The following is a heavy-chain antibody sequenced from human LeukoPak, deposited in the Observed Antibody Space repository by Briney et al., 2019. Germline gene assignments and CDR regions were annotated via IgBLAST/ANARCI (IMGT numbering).Heavy chain of an antibody. Sequence: PSETLSLTCTVSGGSISSSSYYWGWIRQPPGRGLEWIGSIYYSGSTYYNPSLKSRVTISVDTSKNQFSLKLSSVTAADTAVYYCARTRYYYNSRSYGAPYYFDYWGQGTLVTVSS. CDR1: GGSISSSSYY. J-gene: IGHJ4*02. D-gene: IGHD3-10*01. V-gene: IGHV4-39*01. CDR3: ARTRYYYNSRSYGAPYYFDY. CDR2: IYYSGST.